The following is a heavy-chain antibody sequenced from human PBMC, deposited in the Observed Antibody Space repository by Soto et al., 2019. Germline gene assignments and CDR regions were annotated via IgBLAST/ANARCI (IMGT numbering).Heavy chain of an antibody. Sequence: QLQLQESGPGLVKPSETLSLTCTVSGGSISSSSYYWGWIRQPPGKGLEWIGSIYYSGSTYYNPSLKSRVTISVDTSKNQFSLKLSSVTAADTAVYYCASEGYFDWVPSAVDYWGQGTLVTVSS. V-gene: IGHV4-39*01. D-gene: IGHD3-9*01. CDR1: GGSISSSSYY. J-gene: IGHJ4*02. CDR3: ASEGYFDWVPSAVDY. CDR2: IYYSGST.